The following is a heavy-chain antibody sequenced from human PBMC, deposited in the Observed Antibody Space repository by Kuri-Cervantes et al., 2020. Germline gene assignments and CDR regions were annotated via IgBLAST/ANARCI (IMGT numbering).Heavy chain of an antibody. CDR2: MNPNSGNT. V-gene: IGHV1-8*02. CDR1: GGTFSSYA. D-gene: IGHD2-15*01. J-gene: IGHJ4*02. Sequence: ASVKVSCKASGGTFSSYAINWVRQATGQGLEWMGWMNPNSGNTGYAQKFQGRVTMTRNTSISTAYMELRSLRSEDTAVYYCVRTSILCSGGSCYDDWGQGTLVTVSS. CDR3: VRTSILCSGGSCYDD.